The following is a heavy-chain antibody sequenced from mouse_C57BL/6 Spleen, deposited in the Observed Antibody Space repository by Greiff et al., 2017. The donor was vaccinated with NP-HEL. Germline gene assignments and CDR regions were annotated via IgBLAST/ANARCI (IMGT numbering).Heavy chain of an antibody. CDR1: GYSFTDYN. Sequence: VQLKESGPELVKPGASVKISCKASGYSFTDYNMNWVKQSNGKSLEWIGVINPNYGTTSYNQKFKGKATLTVDQSSSTAYMQLNSLTSEDSAVYYCARPSSSGYYYAMDYWGQGTSVTVSS. CDR3: ARPSSSGYYYAMDY. D-gene: IGHD3-2*02. J-gene: IGHJ4*01. CDR2: INPNYGTT. V-gene: IGHV1-39*01.